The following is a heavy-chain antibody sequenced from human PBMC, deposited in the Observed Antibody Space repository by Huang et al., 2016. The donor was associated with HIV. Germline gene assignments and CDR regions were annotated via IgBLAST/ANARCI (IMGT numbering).Heavy chain of an antibody. D-gene: IGHD1-26*01. CDR2: ISYDGNNK. Sequence: QVHLVESGGGVVQPGRSLRLSCAASGFRFKSYNMNWVRQASGKGLEWVAGISYDGNNKYDPDSLRGRFAISRDNSKTALYLEMNSLRADDTAVYFCVKDRSGGSYYFDSWGRGTLVTVSS. CDR3: VKDRSGGSYYFDS. CDR1: GFRFKSYN. J-gene: IGHJ4*02. V-gene: IGHV3-30*18.